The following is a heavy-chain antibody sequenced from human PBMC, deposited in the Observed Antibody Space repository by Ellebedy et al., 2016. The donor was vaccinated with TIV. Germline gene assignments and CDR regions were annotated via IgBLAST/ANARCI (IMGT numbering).Heavy chain of an antibody. CDR3: ARDPFGFDSGQKNGMDV. CDR1: GASINNYF. V-gene: IGHV4-59*01. CDR2: INHSGTT. Sequence: MPSETLSLTCTVSGASINNYFWTWIRQPPGNGLEWIGEINHSGTTKYKPSLQSRVTMSVDMSKNQISLKLTSVTAADTAVYYCARDPFGFDSGQKNGMDVWGPGTTVTVSS. J-gene: IGHJ6*02. D-gene: IGHD6-25*01.